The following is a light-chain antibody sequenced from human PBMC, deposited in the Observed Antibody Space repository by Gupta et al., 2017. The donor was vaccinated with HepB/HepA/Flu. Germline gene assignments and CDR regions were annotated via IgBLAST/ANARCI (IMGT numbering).Light chain of an antibody. Sequence: DIQMTQSPSTLSASVGDRVTITCRASESISSWLAWYQQKPGKAPELLIYEASSLQSGVPSRFGGSGSGTEFTLTINSLQPDDFATYYCQLYQTYWTFGQGTKVELK. CDR2: EAS. CDR3: QLYQTYWT. J-gene: IGKJ1*01. V-gene: IGKV1-5*03. CDR1: ESISSW.